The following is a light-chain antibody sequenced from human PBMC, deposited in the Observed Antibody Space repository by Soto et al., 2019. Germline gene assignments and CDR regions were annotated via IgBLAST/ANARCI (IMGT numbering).Light chain of an antibody. CDR3: QQYGSSGT. CDR2: GAS. V-gene: IGKV3-20*01. CDR1: QTGSSKY. Sequence: IVLTQSPGTVSLSPGERATLSCRASQTGSSKYLAWYKQKPGRAPRLLIYGASTRATGIPARFSGSGSGTEFTLTISSLQSEDFAVYYCQQYGSSGTFGQGTKVDIK. J-gene: IGKJ1*01.